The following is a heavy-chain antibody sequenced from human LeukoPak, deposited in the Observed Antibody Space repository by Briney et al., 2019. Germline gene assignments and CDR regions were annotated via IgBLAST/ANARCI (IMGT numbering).Heavy chain of an antibody. V-gene: IGHV1-2*02. CDR3: ARGVTARGFYYYMDI. Sequence: ASVKVSCKASGYTFTGYYIQWVRQAPGQGLEWMGWIDPHSGGTNYAQEFQGRVTMTRDTSISTAYMELSSLRPDDTAVYSCARGVTARGFYYYMDIWGNGTTVTISS. D-gene: IGHD2-21*02. CDR2: IDPHSGGT. CDR1: GYTFTGYY. J-gene: IGHJ6*03.